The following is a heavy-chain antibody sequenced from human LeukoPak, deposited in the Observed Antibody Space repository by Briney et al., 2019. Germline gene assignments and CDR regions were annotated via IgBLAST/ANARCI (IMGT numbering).Heavy chain of an antibody. D-gene: IGHD6-19*01. CDR1: GFTFSGYA. V-gene: IGHV3-23*01. J-gene: IGHJ4*02. CDR2: ISASGSST. CDR3: AKGTPGIAVDQLDY. Sequence: HPGGSLRLSCVASGFTFSGYAMTWVRQAPGKGLECVSVISASGSSTSYADSVKGRFTISRDNSKKTLHLQMNSLRDEDTAVYYCAKGTPGIAVDQLDYWGQGTLVTVSS.